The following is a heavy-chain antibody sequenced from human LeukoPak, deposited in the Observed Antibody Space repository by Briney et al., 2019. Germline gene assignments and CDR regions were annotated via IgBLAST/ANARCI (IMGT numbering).Heavy chain of an antibody. Sequence: APVKVSCKASGYTFTSYDINWVRQATGQGLEWMGWMNPNSGNTGYAQKFQGRVTMTRNTSISTAYMELSSLRSEDTAVYYCARGRNGYSYGHNWFDPWGQGTLVTVSS. V-gene: IGHV1-8*01. D-gene: IGHD5-18*01. J-gene: IGHJ5*02. CDR3: ARGRNGYSYGHNWFDP. CDR2: MNPNSGNT. CDR1: GYTFTSYD.